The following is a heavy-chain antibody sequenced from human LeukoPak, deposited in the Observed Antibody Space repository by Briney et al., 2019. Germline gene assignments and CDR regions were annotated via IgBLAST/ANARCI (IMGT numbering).Heavy chain of an antibody. CDR1: GGTFSSYA. CDR3: ARDRERAGGVRGVTPFDY. CDR2: IIPILGIA. D-gene: IGHD3-10*01. V-gene: IGHV1-69*04. Sequence: GASVKVSCKASGGTFSSYAISWVRQAPGQGLEWMGRIIPILGIANYAQKFQGRVTITADKSTSTAYMELSSLRSEDTAVYYCARDRERAGGVRGVTPFDYWGQGTLVTVSS. J-gene: IGHJ4*02.